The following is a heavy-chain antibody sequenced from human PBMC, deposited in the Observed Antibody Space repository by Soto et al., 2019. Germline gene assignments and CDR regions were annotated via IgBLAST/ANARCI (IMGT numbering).Heavy chain of an antibody. CDR3: AGSMIVVVIDAFDI. J-gene: IGHJ3*02. CDR1: GGSISSYY. CDR2: IYYSGST. Sequence: QVQLQESGPGLVKPSETLSLTCTVSGGSISSYYWSWIRQPPGKGLEWIGYIYYSGSTNYNPSLKRRVTISVDTSKNQFSLKLSSVTAADTAVYYCAGSMIVVVIDAFDIWGQGTMVTVSS. V-gene: IGHV4-59*01. D-gene: IGHD3-22*01.